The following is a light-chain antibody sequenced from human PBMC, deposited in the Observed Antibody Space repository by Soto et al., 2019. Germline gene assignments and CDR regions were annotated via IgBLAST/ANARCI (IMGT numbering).Light chain of an antibody. J-gene: IGLJ1*01. CDR3: SSYTSSSTLYV. CDR1: SSDVGGYNY. V-gene: IGLV2-14*01. Sequence: QSVLTQPASVSGSPGQSITISCTGTSSDVGGYNYVSWYQQQSGKAPKLMIHEVSSRPSGVSNRFSGSKSGNTASLTISGLQAEDEADYYCSSYTSSSTLYVFGTGTKVTVL. CDR2: EVS.